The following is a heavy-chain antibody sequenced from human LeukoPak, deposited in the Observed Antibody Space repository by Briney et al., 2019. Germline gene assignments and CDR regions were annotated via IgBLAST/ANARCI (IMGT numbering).Heavy chain of an antibody. J-gene: IGHJ4*02. V-gene: IGHV4-30-4*01. Sequence: SQTLSLTCTVSGGSISSGDYYWSWIRQPPGKGLEWIGYIYYSGSTYYNPSLKSRVTISVDTSKNQFSLKLSSVTAADTAVYYCARKLLYDILTGQALFDYWGQGTLVTVSS. D-gene: IGHD3-9*01. CDR1: GGSISSGDYY. CDR3: ARKLLYDILTGQALFDY. CDR2: IYYSGST.